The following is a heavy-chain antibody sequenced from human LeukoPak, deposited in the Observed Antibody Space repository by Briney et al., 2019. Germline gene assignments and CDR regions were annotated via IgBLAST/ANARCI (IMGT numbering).Heavy chain of an antibody. J-gene: IGHJ5*02. V-gene: IGHV3-64*01. Sequence: GGSLRLSCAASGFTFSDYAMHWVRQAPGKGLEFVSVIGPIGVYTYYANSVKGRFTISRDNTKSTVSLQMGSLRDEDMAVYCCARSPPGRTNWNYYDPWGRGTLVTVS. CDR1: GFTFSDYA. CDR3: ARSPPGRTNWNYYDP. CDR2: IGPIGVYT. D-gene: IGHD1-7*01.